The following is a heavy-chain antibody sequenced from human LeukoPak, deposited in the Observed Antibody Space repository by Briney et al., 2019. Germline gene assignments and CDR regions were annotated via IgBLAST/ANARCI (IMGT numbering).Heavy chain of an antibody. Sequence: GESLKISCKASGYNFTTYWIAWVRQMPGKGLECMGIIYPDDSDTRYSPSFQGQVSISADKSINTAYLQWSSLKAPDTAIYYCARRPAGAAGLLFDYWGQGTLVTVSS. V-gene: IGHV5-51*01. CDR3: ARRPAGAAGLLFDY. CDR2: IYPDDSDT. D-gene: IGHD6-19*01. J-gene: IGHJ4*02. CDR1: GYNFTTYW.